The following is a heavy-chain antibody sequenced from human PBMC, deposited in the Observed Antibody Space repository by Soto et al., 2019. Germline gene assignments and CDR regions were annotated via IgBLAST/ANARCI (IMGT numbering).Heavy chain of an antibody. CDR1: GFTFSSYG. CDR2: IWYDGSNK. V-gene: IGHV3-33*01. J-gene: IGHJ2*01. CDR3: ARGIGDYHPGAWYFDL. D-gene: IGHD4-17*01. Sequence: QVQLVESGGGVVQPGRSLRLSCAASGFTFSSYGMHWVRQAPGNGLEWVAVIWYDGSNKYYADSVKGRFTISRDNSKNTLYLQMNSLRAEDTAVYYCARGIGDYHPGAWYFDLWGRGTLVTVSS.